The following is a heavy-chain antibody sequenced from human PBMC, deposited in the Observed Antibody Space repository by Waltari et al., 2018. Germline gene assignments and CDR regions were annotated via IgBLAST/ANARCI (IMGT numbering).Heavy chain of an antibody. CDR1: GYTFTTSH. D-gene: IGHD4-17*01. J-gene: IGHJ2*01. CDR2: MSPDSGNT. CDR3: ATEGLYSDYEGWYFDL. V-gene: IGHV1-8*01. Sequence: QEQLVQSGAEVKKPGASVKVSCKASGYTFTTSHINGVRQATGQGLEWMGWMSPDSGNTGYAQKFQGRVTMTRNTSISTAFLELNSLTFEDTAVYYCATEGLYSDYEGWYFDLWGRGTLVTVSS.